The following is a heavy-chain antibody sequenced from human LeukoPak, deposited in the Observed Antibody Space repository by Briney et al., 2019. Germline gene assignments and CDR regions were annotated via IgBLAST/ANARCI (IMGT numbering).Heavy chain of an antibody. Sequence: SETLSLTCAVSGGSISSPNWWGWVRQPPGKGLEWIGEIYHSGMTNYKTSLKSRVTISVDESKNQFSLKLSSVTAADTAVYYCARDLVENSRGHDFWGQGILVIVSS. CDR1: GGSISSPNW. J-gene: IGHJ4*02. V-gene: IGHV4-4*02. CDR2: IYHSGMT. CDR3: ARDLVENSRGHDF. D-gene: IGHD2-15*01.